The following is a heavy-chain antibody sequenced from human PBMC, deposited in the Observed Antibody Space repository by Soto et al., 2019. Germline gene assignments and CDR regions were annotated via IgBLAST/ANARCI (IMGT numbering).Heavy chain of an antibody. CDR2: IFYSGST. CDR1: GGSISSGGHY. D-gene: IGHD3-22*01. CDR3: ARATNYYDTSGYSVPFFDY. V-gene: IGHV4-31*03. J-gene: IGHJ4*02. Sequence: PSETLSLTCTVSGGSISSGGHYWSWIRQHPGKGLEWIGYIFYSGSTYYNPSLKSRVSISVDTSKNQFSLKLNSVTAADTAVYYCARATNYYDTSGYSVPFFDYWGQGALVTSPQ.